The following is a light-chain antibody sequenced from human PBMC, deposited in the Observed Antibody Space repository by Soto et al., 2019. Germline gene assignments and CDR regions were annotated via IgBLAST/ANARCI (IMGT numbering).Light chain of an antibody. J-gene: IGKJ1*01. CDR3: QQYISTT. V-gene: IGKV1-5*01. CDR1: QSISSW. CDR2: DAS. Sequence: DIQMTQSPSTLSASVGDRVTITCRASQSISSWLAWYQQKPGKAPKLLIYDASSLESGVPSRFSGSGSGSEFTLTISSLQPDDFATYYCQQYISTTFGQGTKVEIK.